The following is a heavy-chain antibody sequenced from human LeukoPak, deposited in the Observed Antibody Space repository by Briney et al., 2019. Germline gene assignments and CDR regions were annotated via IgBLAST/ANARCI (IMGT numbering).Heavy chain of an antibody. V-gene: IGHV3-30*02. J-gene: IGHJ3*02. CDR1: GFTFSSYG. Sequence: GGSLRLSCAASGFTFSSYGMHWVRQAPGKGLEWVVFIRYDGSNKYYADSVKGRFTISRDNSKNTLYLQMNSLRAEDTAVYYCAKDIVVVIAMNDAFDIWGQGTMVTVSS. CDR2: IRYDGSNK. CDR3: AKDIVVVIAMNDAFDI. D-gene: IGHD2-21*01.